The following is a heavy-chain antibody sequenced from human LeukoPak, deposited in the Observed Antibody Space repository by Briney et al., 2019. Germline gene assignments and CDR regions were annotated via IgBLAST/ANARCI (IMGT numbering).Heavy chain of an antibody. CDR2: ISWNSGSI. J-gene: IGHJ4*02. Sequence: PGGSLRLSCAASGFTFDDYAMHWVRQAPGKGLEWVSGISWNSGSIGYADSVKGRFTISRDNAKNSLYLQMNSLRAEDTAVYYCAKATVTTFDYWGQGTLVTVSS. CDR3: AKATVTTFDY. V-gene: IGHV3-9*01. D-gene: IGHD4-17*01. CDR1: GFTFDDYA.